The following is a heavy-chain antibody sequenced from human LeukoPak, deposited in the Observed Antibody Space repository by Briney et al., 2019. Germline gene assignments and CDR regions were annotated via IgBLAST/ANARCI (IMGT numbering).Heavy chain of an antibody. Sequence: SVTLSLTCTVSGGSISNINYYWGWVRQPPGKGLVWIGNIYYSGSTYYNPSLKSRVTISVDTSKNQFSLKLSSVTAADTAVYYCARTDDSWPYYGMDVWGQGTTVTVSS. CDR2: IYYSGST. D-gene: IGHD1-1*01. J-gene: IGHJ6*02. CDR1: GGSISNINYY. V-gene: IGHV4-39*07. CDR3: ARTDDSWPYYGMDV.